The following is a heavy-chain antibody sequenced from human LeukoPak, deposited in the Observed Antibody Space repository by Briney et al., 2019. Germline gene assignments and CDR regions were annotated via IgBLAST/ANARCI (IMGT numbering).Heavy chain of an antibody. J-gene: IGHJ5*02. CDR1: GYTFTSYG. V-gene: IGHV1-18*01. CDR2: ISAYNGNT. CDR3: ARVVLAAVGWFDP. Sequence: ASVRVSCKASGYTFTSYGFSWVRQAPGQGLEWMGWISAYNGNTNYAQKLQGRVTMTTDTSTSTAYMELRSLRSDDTAVYYCARVVLAAVGWFDPWGRGTLVAVSS. D-gene: IGHD3-3*02.